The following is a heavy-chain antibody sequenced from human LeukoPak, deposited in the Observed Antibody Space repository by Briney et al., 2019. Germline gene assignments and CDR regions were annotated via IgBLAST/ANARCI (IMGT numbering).Heavy chain of an antibody. V-gene: IGHV3-23*01. CDR2: VDGGGGST. CDR1: GFMFKNYG. J-gene: IGHJ4*02. Sequence: GGSLRLSCAASGFMFKNYGMSWVRQAPGKWLEWVSAVDGGGGSTYYADSVKGRFTISRDNSKNTLYLQMNSLRAEDTAVYYCAKPRDYYDSSGYYYWGQGTLVTVSS. D-gene: IGHD3-22*01. CDR3: AKPRDYYDSSGYYY.